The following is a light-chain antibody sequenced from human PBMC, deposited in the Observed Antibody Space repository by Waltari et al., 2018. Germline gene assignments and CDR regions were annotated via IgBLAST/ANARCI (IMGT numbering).Light chain of an antibody. J-gene: IGLJ1*01. V-gene: IGLV3-10*03. CDR1: ELPRKY. CDR3: YSSDSTGLRV. Sequence: SYELTQTPSVSVSPGQTARITCSGHELPRKYANWFQQKTGQAPRLDIDEDTKRPSWIPERFSGSSSGTVATFTITGAQVDDEDDYYCYSSDSTGLRVFGGGTTVVVL. CDR2: EDT.